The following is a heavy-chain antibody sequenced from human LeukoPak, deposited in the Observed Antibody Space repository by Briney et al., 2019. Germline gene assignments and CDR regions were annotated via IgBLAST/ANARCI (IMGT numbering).Heavy chain of an antibody. CDR1: GVTFRSYG. CDR3: TKVIRGNSGDDYDD. Sequence: GGSLRLSCAASGVTFRSYGMHWVRQAPGKGLEWVALISSDGNDKLYGDSVRGRFIISRDDSKSTLYLQMNSLRAEDTAVYCTTKVIRGNSGDDYDDWGQGTLVTVSS. D-gene: IGHD5-12*01. CDR2: ISSDGNDK. V-gene: IGHV3-30*03. J-gene: IGHJ4*02.